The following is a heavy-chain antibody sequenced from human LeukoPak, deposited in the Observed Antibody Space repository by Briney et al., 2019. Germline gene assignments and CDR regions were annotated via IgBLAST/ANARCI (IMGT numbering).Heavy chain of an antibody. V-gene: IGHV3-73*01. CDR1: GFTFSASA. J-gene: IGHJ4*02. Sequence: GGSLRLSCATSGFTFSASAINWVRQASGKGLEWVGRIASKGKNYATEYAASVKGRCTISRDDSKNTAYLQMNSLKTEDTAVYYCSRSGGDGATGEWGQGTLVTVSS. CDR3: SRSGGDGATGE. CDR2: IASKGKNYAT. D-gene: IGHD1-26*01.